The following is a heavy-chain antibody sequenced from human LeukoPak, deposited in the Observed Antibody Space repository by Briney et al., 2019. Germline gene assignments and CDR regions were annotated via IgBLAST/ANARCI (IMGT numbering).Heavy chain of an antibody. CDR3: AKVGGDTAMVTLIDY. CDR2: ISGSGGST. V-gene: IGHV3-23*01. J-gene: IGHJ4*02. D-gene: IGHD5-18*01. CDR1: GFTFSSYA. Sequence: GGSLRLSCAASGFTFSSYAMSWVRQVPGKGLEWVSAISGSGGSTYYADSVKGRFTISRDNSKNTLYLQMNSLRAEDTAVYYCAKVGGDTAMVTLIDYWGQGTLVTVSS.